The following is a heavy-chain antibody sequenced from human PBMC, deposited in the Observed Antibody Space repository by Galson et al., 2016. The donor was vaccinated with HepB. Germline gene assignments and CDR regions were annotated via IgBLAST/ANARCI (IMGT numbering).Heavy chain of an antibody. Sequence: ETLSLTCAVYGEPFSGHYWTWIRQPPGQGLEWIGEITQSGNTNYNPSLMGRVSMSADSSKNQFSLKLMSVTAADTAVYFCARGDFVPKTYTFGTQGLSLLRGRGIDHTVHHQNAMDVWGQGTTVTVSS. J-gene: IGHJ6*02. CDR2: ITQSGNT. CDR1: GEPFSGHY. CDR3: ARGDFVPKTYTFGTQGLSLLRGRGIDHTVHHQNAMDV. V-gene: IGHV4-34*01. D-gene: IGHD3-10*01.